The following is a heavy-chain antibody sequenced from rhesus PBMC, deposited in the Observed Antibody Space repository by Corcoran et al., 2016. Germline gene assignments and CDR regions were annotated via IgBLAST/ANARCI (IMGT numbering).Heavy chain of an antibody. CDR1: GGSISSGYSY. J-gene: IGHJ4*01. V-gene: IGHV4-122*02. D-gene: IGHD6-43*01. CDR2: ITYSGST. CDR3: ASRIAAAPYDD. Sequence: VQLQESGPGLVKPSEPLSLTCAVSGGSISSGYSYWSLLREPPGKVLEWIGYITYSGSTSYKPSLKRRVTISRDTSKKQFSLKLSSVTAADTAVYYCASRIAAAPYDDWGQGVLVTVSS.